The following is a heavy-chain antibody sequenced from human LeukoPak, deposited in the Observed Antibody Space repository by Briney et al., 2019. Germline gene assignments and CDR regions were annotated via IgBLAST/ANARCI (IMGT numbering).Heavy chain of an antibody. CDR1: GYTFTSYG. CDR3: ARDRSIAARSGALY. J-gene: IGHJ4*02. V-gene: IGHV1-18*01. CDR2: ISAYNGNT. D-gene: IGHD6-6*01. Sequence: GASVKVSCKAPGYTFTSYGISWVRQASGQGLEWMGWISAYNGNTNYAQKLQGRVTMTTDTSTSTAYMELRSLRSDDTAVYYCARDRSIAARSGALYWGQGTLVTVSS.